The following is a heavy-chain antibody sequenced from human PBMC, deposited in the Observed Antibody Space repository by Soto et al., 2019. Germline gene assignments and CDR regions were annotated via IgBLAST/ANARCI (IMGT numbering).Heavy chain of an antibody. Sequence: SVKVSCKASGGTFSSYAISWVRQAPGQGLEWMGGIIAIFGTANYAQKFQGRVTITADESTSTAYMELSSLRSEDTAVYYCARGGMGNSYYYGMDVWGQGTTVTVSS. CDR2: IIAIFGTA. CDR1: GGTFSSYA. V-gene: IGHV1-69*13. J-gene: IGHJ6*02. CDR3: ARGGMGNSYYYGMDV. D-gene: IGHD5-12*01.